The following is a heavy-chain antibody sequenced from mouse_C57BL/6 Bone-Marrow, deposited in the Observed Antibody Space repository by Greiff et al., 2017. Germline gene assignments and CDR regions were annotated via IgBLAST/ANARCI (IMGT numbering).Heavy chain of an antibody. CDR1: GFTFSSYT. Sequence: EVQVVESGGGLVKPGGSLKLSCAASGFTFSSYTMSWVRQTPEKRLQRVAAISGGGGNTYYPDSGKGRFTISRDNDKNILYLQMSSLRSEDTALYYCSRQVTTVLATKYFDVWGTVTTVTVSS. CDR2: ISGGGGNT. CDR3: SRQVTTVLATKYFDV. J-gene: IGHJ1*03. V-gene: IGHV5-9*01. D-gene: IGHD1-1*01.